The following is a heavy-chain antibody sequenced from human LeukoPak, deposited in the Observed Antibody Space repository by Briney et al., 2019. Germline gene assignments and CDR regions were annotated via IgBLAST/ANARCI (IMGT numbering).Heavy chain of an antibody. CDR2: MNPNSGNT. CDR1: GYTFTSYD. CDR3: ARGQSSPYYVWGSYRPGRPDY. D-gene: IGHD3-16*02. V-gene: IGHV1-8*01. Sequence: GASVKVSCKASGYTFTSYDINWVRQATGQGLEWMGWMNPNSGNTGYAQKFQGRVTMTRNTSISTAYMELSSLRSEDTAVYYCARGQSSPYYVWGSYRPGRPDYWGQGTLVTVSS. J-gene: IGHJ4*02.